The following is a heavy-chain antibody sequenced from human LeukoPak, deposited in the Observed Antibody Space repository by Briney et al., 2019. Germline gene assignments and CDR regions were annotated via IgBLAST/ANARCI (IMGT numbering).Heavy chain of an antibody. CDR2: IYYSGST. V-gene: IGHV4-39*07. CDR1: GGSISSSSYY. D-gene: IGHD2-2*01. J-gene: IGHJ5*02. Sequence: SETLSLTCTVSGGSISSSSYYWGWIRQPPGKGLEWIGSIYYSGSTYYNPSLQSRVTISVDTSKNQFSLKLSSVTAADTAVYYCARAGYCSSTSCRKINWFDPWGQGTLVTVSS. CDR3: ARAGYCSSTSCRKINWFDP.